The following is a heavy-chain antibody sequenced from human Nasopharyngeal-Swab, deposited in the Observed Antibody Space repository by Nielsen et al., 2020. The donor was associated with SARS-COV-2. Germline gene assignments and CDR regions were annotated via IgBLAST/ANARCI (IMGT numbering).Heavy chain of an antibody. Sequence: SETLSLTCTVSGGSISSYYWSWIRQPPGKGLEWIGYIYYSGSTNYNPSLKSRVTISVDTSKNQFSLKLSSVTAADTAVYYCARGDYYGSGSSPYYYYYGMDVWGQGTTVTVSS. D-gene: IGHD3-10*01. CDR2: IYYSGST. CDR3: ARGDYYGSGSSPYYYYYGMDV. CDR1: GGSISSYY. J-gene: IGHJ6*02. V-gene: IGHV4-59*01.